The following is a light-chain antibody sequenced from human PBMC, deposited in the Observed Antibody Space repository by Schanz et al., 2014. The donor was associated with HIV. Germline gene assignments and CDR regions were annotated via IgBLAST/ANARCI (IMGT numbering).Light chain of an antibody. V-gene: IGKV3-20*01. CDR3: QYFGNSGGT. CDR1: QRLSSSY. J-gene: IGKJ3*01. CDR2: ATS. Sequence: EIVLTQSPGSLSLSPGGRATLSCGASQRLSSSYLAWYQQKRDQPPRLVIYATSTRAAGIPDRFSGTGSGTDFTLTISRLEPEDSAVYYCQYFGNSGGTFGPGTKVDIK.